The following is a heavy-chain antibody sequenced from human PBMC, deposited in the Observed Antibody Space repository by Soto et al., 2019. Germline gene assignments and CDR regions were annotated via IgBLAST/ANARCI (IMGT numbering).Heavy chain of an antibody. J-gene: IGHJ4*02. V-gene: IGHV3-21*01. Sequence: GESLKISCAASGFTFSSYSMNWVRQAPGKGLEWVSSISSSSSYIYYADSVKGRFTISRDNAKNSLYLQMNSLRAEDTAVYYCARSWVHLGELSVPIDYWGQGTLVTVSS. CDR3: ARSWVHLGELSVPIDY. CDR2: ISSSSSYI. D-gene: IGHD3-16*02. CDR1: GFTFSSYS.